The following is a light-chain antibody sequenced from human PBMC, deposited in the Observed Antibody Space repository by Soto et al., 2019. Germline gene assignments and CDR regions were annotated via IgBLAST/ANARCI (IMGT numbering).Light chain of an antibody. Sequence: DIVMTQSPLSLPVTPGEPASLSCRTSQSLLHSNGYNYLDWYLQKPGQSPQVLIYLGSNRASGVPDRFSGSGSGTDFTLKINRVEAEDVRVYYCMQALQTPRTFGQGTKVEIK. J-gene: IGKJ1*01. CDR3: MQALQTPRT. V-gene: IGKV2-28*01. CDR1: QSLLHSNGYNY. CDR2: LGS.